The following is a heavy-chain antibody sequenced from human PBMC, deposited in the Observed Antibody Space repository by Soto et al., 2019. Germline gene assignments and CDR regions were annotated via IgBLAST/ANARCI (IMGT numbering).Heavy chain of an antibody. Sequence: GASVKVSCKASGYTFTSNAINWVRQATGQGLEWMGWISAYNGNTNYAQKLQGRVTMTTDTSTSTAYMELRSLRSDDTAVYYCAVNQVATIGGLDYWGQGTLVTGSS. J-gene: IGHJ4*02. CDR1: GYTFTSNA. CDR2: ISAYNGNT. V-gene: IGHV1-18*01. D-gene: IGHD5-12*01. CDR3: AVNQVATIGGLDY.